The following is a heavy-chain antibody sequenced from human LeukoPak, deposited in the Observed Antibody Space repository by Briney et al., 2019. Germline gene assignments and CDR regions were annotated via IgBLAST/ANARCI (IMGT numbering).Heavy chain of an antibody. J-gene: IGHJ4*02. CDR1: GYTFTGYY. CDR3: ARVNYDFWSGYYNS. V-gene: IGHV1-2*02. D-gene: IGHD3-3*01. Sequence: ASVKVSCKASGYTFTGYYMHWVRQAPGQGLEWMGWINPNSGGTNYAQKFQGRVTMTRDTSISTAYMELSRLRSDDTAVYYCARVNYDFWSGYYNSWGQGTPVTVSS. CDR2: INPNSGGT.